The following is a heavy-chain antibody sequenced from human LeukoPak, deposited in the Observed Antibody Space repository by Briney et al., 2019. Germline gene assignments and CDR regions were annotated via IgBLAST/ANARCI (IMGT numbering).Heavy chain of an antibody. Sequence: GGSLRLSCAASGFTFSSYAMSWVRQAPGKGLEWVSGITGGGGSPYYADSVKGRFTISRDNSKNTLYLQMNSLRVEDTAVYYCARDLGYLDYWGQGTLVTVSS. J-gene: IGHJ4*02. CDR2: ITGGGGSP. D-gene: IGHD2-2*01. CDR1: GFTFSSYA. CDR3: ARDLGYLDY. V-gene: IGHV3-23*01.